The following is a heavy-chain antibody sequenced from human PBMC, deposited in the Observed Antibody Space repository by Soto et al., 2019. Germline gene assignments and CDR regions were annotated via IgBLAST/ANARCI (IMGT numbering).Heavy chain of an antibody. V-gene: IGHV1-69*13. CDR2: IIPIFGTA. Sequence: GASVKVSCKASGGTFSSYAISWVRQAPGQGLEWMGGIIPIFGTANYAQKFQGRVTITADESTSTAYMELSSLRSEDTAVYYCARDCTLGGGDCYTTFDYWGQGTLVTVSS. CDR3: ARDCTLGGGDCYTTFDY. J-gene: IGHJ4*02. D-gene: IGHD2-21*02. CDR1: GGTFSSYA.